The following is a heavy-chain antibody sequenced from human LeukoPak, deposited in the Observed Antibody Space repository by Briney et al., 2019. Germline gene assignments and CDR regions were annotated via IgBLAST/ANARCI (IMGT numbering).Heavy chain of an antibody. Sequence: PGRSLRLSCAASGLTFSNYGMHWVRQAPGKGLEWVAVISYDESDKYYADSVKGRFTISRDNSKNTLYLQMNSLRPEDTAVYYCAKGVVAATNAAYYGMDVWGQGTTVTVSS. J-gene: IGHJ6*02. CDR2: ISYDESDK. D-gene: IGHD2-15*01. CDR1: GLTFSNYG. CDR3: AKGVVAATNAAYYGMDV. V-gene: IGHV3-30*18.